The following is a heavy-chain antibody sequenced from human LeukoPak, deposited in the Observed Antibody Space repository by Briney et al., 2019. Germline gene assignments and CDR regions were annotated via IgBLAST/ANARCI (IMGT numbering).Heavy chain of an antibody. V-gene: IGHV3-20*04. D-gene: IGHD1-26*01. Sequence: GGSLRLSCAASGFTFDDYGMTWVRQGPGKGLEWVSGINWSGGSTGYADSVKGRFTISRDNAKNSLYLQMNSLRVEDTAIYYCARDDGGSYWDYFDYWGQGILVTVSS. CDR3: ARDDGGSYWDYFDY. J-gene: IGHJ4*02. CDR1: GFTFDDYG. CDR2: INWSGGST.